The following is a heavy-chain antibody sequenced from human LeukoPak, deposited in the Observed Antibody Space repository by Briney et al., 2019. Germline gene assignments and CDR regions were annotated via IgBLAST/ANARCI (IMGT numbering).Heavy chain of an antibody. D-gene: IGHD3-16*01. Sequence: ASVKVSCKVSGYTLTELSMHWVRQAPGKGLEWMGGFDPEDGETIYAQKFQGRVTMTEDTSTDTAYMELSSLRSEDTAVYYRATFWGTTYDKYYFDYWGRGTLVTVSS. CDR1: GYTLTELS. CDR3: ATFWGTTYDKYYFDY. J-gene: IGHJ4*02. CDR2: FDPEDGET. V-gene: IGHV1-24*01.